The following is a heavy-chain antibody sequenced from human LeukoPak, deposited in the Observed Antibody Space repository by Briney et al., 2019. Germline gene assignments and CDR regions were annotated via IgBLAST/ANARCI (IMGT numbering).Heavy chain of an antibody. V-gene: IGHV4-34*01. D-gene: IGHD2-15*01. J-gene: IGHJ5*02. Sequence: PSESLSLTCPVDGGSSTGYYWSWNRHLPGKGLEWIGAINHSGTTNYNPSLKSRATISVDTSKNQFSLKLSSVTAADTAVYYCARGLSRIPRGKNWFDPWGQGTLVTVSS. CDR2: INHSGTT. CDR3: ARGLSRIPRGKNWFDP. CDR1: GGSSTGYY.